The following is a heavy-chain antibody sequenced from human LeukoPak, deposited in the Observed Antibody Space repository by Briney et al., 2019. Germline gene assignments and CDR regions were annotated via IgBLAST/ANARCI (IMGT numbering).Heavy chain of an antibody. D-gene: IGHD6-13*01. CDR3: ARVPSAAAGTGWFDP. V-gene: IGHV3-11*05. Sequence: GGSLRLSCAASGFXFSDYYISWIRQAPGKGLEWVSYISSSSSYTNYADSVKGRFTISRDNAKNSLYLQMNSLRAEDTAVYYCARVPSAAAGTGWFDPWGQGTLVTVSS. CDR2: ISSSSSYT. CDR1: GFXFSDYY. J-gene: IGHJ5*02.